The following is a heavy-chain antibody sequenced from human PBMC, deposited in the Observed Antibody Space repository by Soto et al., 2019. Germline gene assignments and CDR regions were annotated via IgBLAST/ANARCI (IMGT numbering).Heavy chain of an antibody. CDR2: TSTNNGDT. Sequence: QVQLVQSGAEVKPPGASVKVSCKASGYTFTTFGISWVRQAPGQGLEWMGWTSTNNGDTYYARRFQGRVTVTKDTSTRTAYMELRSLGSDDTAVYYCGREYCRGGRCYSPDYWGQGTLVTVSS. CDR1: GYTFTTFG. V-gene: IGHV1-18*01. CDR3: GREYCRGGRCYSPDY. J-gene: IGHJ4*02. D-gene: IGHD2-15*01.